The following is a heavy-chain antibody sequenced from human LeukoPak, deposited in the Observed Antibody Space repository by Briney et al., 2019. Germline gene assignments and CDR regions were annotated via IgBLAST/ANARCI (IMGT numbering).Heavy chain of an antibody. CDR3: ARERTPGSGYGVDY. J-gene: IGHJ4*02. CDR2: MNPKSGNT. Sequence: ASVKVSCKASGYTFSSYDINWVRQATGQGLEGMGWMNPKSGNTGFAQKFQGRVTMTRDTSISTAYMELSRLRSDDTAVYYCARERTPGSGYGVDYWGQGTVVTVSS. CDR1: GYTFSSYD. D-gene: IGHD6-25*01. V-gene: IGHV1-8*01.